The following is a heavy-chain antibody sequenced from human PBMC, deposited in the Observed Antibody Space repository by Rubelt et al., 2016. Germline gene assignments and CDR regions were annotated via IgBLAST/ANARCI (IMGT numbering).Heavy chain of an antibody. Sequence: QVLLQESGPGLVKPSETLSLTCAVAGSTINSHYWSWIRQPPGKGLQWIGYIFYSGSTNYNPSLKSRINLSVDTAKNQFSLNLSSVTAADTGVYYCARGPTRYYMDVWGKGTTVTVSS. J-gene: IGHJ6*03. CDR2: IFYSGST. CDR3: ARGPTRYYMDV. CDR1: GSTINSHY. V-gene: IGHV4-59*11.